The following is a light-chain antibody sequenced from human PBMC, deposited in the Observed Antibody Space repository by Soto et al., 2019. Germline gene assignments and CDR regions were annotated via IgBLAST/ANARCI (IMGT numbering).Light chain of an antibody. CDR3: CSFTSSSTVV. CDR2: EVS. Sequence: SALTQPASVSGTPGQSITISCTGTSSDVGSYNYVSWYQQHPGKAPKLLIYEVSNRPSGVSNRFSGSKSGNTASLTISGLQAEDEADYYCCSFTSSSTVVFGGGTKLTVL. J-gene: IGLJ3*02. V-gene: IGLV2-14*01. CDR1: SSDVGSYNY.